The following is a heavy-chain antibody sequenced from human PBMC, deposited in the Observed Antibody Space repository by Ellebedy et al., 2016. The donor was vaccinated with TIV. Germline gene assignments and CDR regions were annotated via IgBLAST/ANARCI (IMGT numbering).Heavy chain of an antibody. CDR3: ARNRHVERGDCLHY. CDR1: GFIFSTYG. V-gene: IGHV3-33*01. Sequence: PGGSLRLSCEASGFIFSTYGMHWVRQAPGKGLEWVAFIWYDGGNKYYADSVKGRFTMSRDNSKNTLYLQMNNLGAEDTAVFYCARNRHVERGDCLHYWGQGTLVTVSS. D-gene: IGHD2-21*02. CDR2: IWYDGGNK. J-gene: IGHJ4*02.